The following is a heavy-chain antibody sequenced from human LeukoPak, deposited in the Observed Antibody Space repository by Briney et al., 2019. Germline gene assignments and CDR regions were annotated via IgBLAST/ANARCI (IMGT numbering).Heavy chain of an antibody. CDR3: ARPHFCSATTCSGPFHI. D-gene: IGHD2-15*01. Sequence: SETLSLTCTVSGGSISSSSYYWGRIRQPPGKGLEWIGSIYYSGSTYYNPSLKSRVTISVDTSKNQFSLKLSSVTAADTAVYYCARPHFCSATTCSGPFHIWSQGTMVTVSS. V-gene: IGHV4-39*01. CDR2: IYYSGST. J-gene: IGHJ3*02. CDR1: GGSISSSSYY.